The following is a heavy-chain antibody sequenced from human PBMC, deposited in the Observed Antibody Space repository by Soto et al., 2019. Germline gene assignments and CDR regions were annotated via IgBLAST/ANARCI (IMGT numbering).Heavy chain of an antibody. CDR3: ARDYDILTGYCDY. CDR1: GFTFSSYA. V-gene: IGHV3-30-3*01. Sequence: QVQLVESGGGVVQPGRSLRLSCAASGFTFSSYAMHWVRQAPGKGLEWVAVISYDGSNKYYADSVKGRFTISRDNSKKTMYLQMNSLRAEDTAVYYCARDYDILTGYCDYWGKGTLVTVSS. J-gene: IGHJ4*02. CDR2: ISYDGSNK. D-gene: IGHD3-9*01.